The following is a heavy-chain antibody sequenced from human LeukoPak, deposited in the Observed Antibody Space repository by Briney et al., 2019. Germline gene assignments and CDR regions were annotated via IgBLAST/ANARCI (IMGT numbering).Heavy chain of an antibody. CDR3: KTGLIGDRYY. CDR1: GFTFSKAP. J-gene: IGHJ4*02. V-gene: IGHV3-15*01. Sequence: PGRSLRLSCAASGFTFSKAPMSWVRQAPGKGLEWVGRVKSKSDGGTIDYGAPVKGRFTMSRDDSQNTLYLQMNSVKTEDTAVYYCKTGLIGDRYYWGQGTLVTVSS. CDR2: VKSKSDGGTI. D-gene: IGHD7-27*01.